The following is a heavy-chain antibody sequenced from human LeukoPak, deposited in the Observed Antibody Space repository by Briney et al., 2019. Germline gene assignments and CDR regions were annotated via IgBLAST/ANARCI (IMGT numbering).Heavy chain of an antibody. V-gene: IGHV3-74*01. Sequence: PGGSLRLSCAASGFTFSSYWMRWVRQAPGKGLVWVSRINSDGSSTSYADSVKGRFTISRDNAKNTLYLQMNSLRAEDTAVYYCARWSSGNYYYYYGMDVWGQGTTVTVSS. CDR2: INSDGSST. CDR3: ARWSSGNYYYYYGMDV. D-gene: IGHD3-22*01. CDR1: GFTFSSYW. J-gene: IGHJ6*02.